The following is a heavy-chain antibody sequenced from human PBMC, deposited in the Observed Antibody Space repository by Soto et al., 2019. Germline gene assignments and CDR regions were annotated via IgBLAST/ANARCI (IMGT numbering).Heavy chain of an antibody. CDR2: INAGNGNT. D-gene: IGHD3-22*01. J-gene: IGHJ4*02. CDR1: GYTLTGYA. V-gene: IGHV1-3*01. CDR3: ARDSYYDSSGYHLY. Sequence: ASVKVSCKASGYTLTGYAMHWVRQAPGQRLEWMGWINAGNGNTKYSQKFQGRVTITRDTSASTAYMELSSLRSEDTAVFYYARDSYYDSSGYHLYWGQGTLVTVSS.